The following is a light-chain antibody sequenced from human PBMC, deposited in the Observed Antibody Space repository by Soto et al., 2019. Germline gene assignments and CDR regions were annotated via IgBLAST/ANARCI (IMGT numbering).Light chain of an antibody. J-gene: IGKJ1*01. Sequence: EIVLTQSPGTLSLSPGERATLSCWASQSVSSNYLAWYQQKPGQAPRLLIYGASSKATGIPDRVSGSRSGTDFTLTTSSLEPEDFAVYYCQQYGSSPRTFGQGTKVEIK. CDR1: QSVSSNY. CDR2: GAS. CDR3: QQYGSSPRT. V-gene: IGKV3-20*01.